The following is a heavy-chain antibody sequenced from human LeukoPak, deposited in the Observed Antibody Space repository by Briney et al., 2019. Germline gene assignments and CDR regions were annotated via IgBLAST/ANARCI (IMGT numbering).Heavy chain of an antibody. CDR3: ASLGYCSSTSCHDAFDI. CDR1: GYTFTGYY. Sequence: ASEKVSCKASGYTFTGYYMHWVRQAPGQGLEWMGWINPNSGGTNYAQKFQGRVTMTRDTSISTAYMELSRLRSDDTAVYYCASLGYCSSTSCHDAFDIWGQGTMVTVSS. D-gene: IGHD2-2*01. J-gene: IGHJ3*02. CDR2: INPNSGGT. V-gene: IGHV1-2*02.